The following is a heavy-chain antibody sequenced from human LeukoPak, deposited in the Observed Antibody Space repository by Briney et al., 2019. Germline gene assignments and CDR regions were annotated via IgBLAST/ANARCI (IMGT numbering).Heavy chain of an antibody. J-gene: IGHJ5*02. CDR3: ARGRGGFDP. Sequence: TSETLSLTCTVSGGSISSYYWSWIRQPPGKGLEWIGYIYYGGSTNYNPSLKSRVTISVDTSKNQFSLKLTSVTSADTAVYYCARGRGGFDPWGQGTLVTVSS. CDR2: IYYGGST. CDR1: GGSISSYY. D-gene: IGHD3-16*01. V-gene: IGHV4-59*01.